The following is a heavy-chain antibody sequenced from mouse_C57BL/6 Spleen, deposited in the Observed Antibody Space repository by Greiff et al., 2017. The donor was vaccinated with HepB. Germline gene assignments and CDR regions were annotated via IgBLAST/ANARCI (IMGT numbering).Heavy chain of an antibody. J-gene: IGHJ4*01. V-gene: IGHV1-69*01. Sequence: QVQLQQPGAELVMPGASVKLSCKASGYTFTSYWMHWVKQRPGQGLEWIGEIDPSDSYTNYNQKFKGKSTLTVDKSSSTAYMQLSSLTSEDSAVYDCARSGLLRYYAMDYWGQGTSVTVSS. CDR1: GYTFTSYW. D-gene: IGHD1-1*01. CDR2: IDPSDSYT. CDR3: ARSGLLRYYAMDY.